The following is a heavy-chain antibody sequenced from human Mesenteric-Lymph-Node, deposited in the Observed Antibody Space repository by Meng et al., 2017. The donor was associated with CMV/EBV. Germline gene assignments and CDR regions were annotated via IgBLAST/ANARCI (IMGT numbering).Heavy chain of an antibody. D-gene: IGHD1-26*01. J-gene: IGHJ4*02. CDR1: GFTFSNYA. CDR2: ISYDGSNE. CDR3: ASIRPKVGAPD. Sequence: GESLKISCAASGFTFSNYAIHWVRQTPGKGLEWVAVISYDGSNEYYADSVKGRFTISRDNSNNTLYLQMNSLRVEDTAVYYCASIRPKVGAPDWGQGTLVTVSS. V-gene: IGHV3-30-3*01.